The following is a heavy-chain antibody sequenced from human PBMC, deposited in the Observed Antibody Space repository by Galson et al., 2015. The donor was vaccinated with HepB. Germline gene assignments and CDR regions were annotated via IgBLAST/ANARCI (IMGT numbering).Heavy chain of an antibody. CDR1: GFIFSSYS. CDR2: ISSSSSYI. Sequence: SLRLSCAASGFIFSSYSMNWVRQAPGKGLEWVSSISSSSSYIYYADSVKGRFTISRDNAKNSLYLQMNSLRAEDTAVYYCARDLPPSTVTTQGDAFDIWGQGTMVTVSS. J-gene: IGHJ3*02. D-gene: IGHD4-17*01. V-gene: IGHV3-21*01. CDR3: ARDLPPSTVTTQGDAFDI.